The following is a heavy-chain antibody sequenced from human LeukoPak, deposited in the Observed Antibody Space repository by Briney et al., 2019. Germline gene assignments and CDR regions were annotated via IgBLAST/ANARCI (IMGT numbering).Heavy chain of an antibody. Sequence: GESLKISCKGSGYSFTSYWIGWVRQMPGKGLEWMGIIYPGDSDTRYSPSFQGQVTISADKSISTAYLQWSSLKASDTAMYYCARGPLLWFGELQDNWFDPWGQGTLVTVSS. CDR2: IYPGDSDT. V-gene: IGHV5-51*01. CDR1: GYSFTSYW. J-gene: IGHJ5*02. CDR3: ARGPLLWFGELQDNWFDP. D-gene: IGHD3-10*01.